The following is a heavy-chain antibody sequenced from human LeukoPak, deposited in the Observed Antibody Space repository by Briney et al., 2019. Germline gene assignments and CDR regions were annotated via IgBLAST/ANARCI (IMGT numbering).Heavy chain of an antibody. CDR1: GGSISSSSYY. CDR3: ARHLRGRYQLLSKYYYYYYMDV. J-gene: IGHJ6*03. Sequence: SETLSLNCTVSGGSISSSSYYWGWIRQPPGKGLEWIGSIYYSGSTYYNPSLKSRVTISVDTSKNQFSLKLGSVTAADTAVYYCARHLRGRYQLLSKYYYYYYMDVWGKGTTVTVSS. V-gene: IGHV4-39*01. D-gene: IGHD2-2*01. CDR2: IYYSGST.